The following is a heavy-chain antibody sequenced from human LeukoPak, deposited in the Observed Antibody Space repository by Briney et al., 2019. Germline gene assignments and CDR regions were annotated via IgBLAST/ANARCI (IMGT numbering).Heavy chain of an antibody. CDR1: GGTFSSYA. Sequence: SVKVSCKASGGTFSSYAISWVRQAPGQGLEWMGRIIPILGIANYAQKFQGRVTITADKSTSAAYMELSSLRSEDTAVYYCARTTVVTPLFDYWGQGTLVTVSS. CDR2: IIPILGIA. J-gene: IGHJ4*02. D-gene: IGHD4-23*01. CDR3: ARTTVVTPLFDY. V-gene: IGHV1-69*04.